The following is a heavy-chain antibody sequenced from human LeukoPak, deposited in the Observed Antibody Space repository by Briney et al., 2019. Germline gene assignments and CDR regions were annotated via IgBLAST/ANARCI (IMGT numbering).Heavy chain of an antibody. Sequence: PGGSLRLSCAASAFTFSTYGMHWVRQAPGKGLEWVAFERYDGSDKYYADSVKGRFTISRDNSKNTLYLQMNSLRAEDTAVYYCATEALDFWGQGTLVTVSS. J-gene: IGHJ4*02. CDR2: ERYDGSDK. V-gene: IGHV3-30*02. CDR3: ATEALDF. CDR1: AFTFSTYG.